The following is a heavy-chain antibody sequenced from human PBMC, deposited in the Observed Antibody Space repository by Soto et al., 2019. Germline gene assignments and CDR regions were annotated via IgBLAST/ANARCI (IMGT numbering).Heavy chain of an antibody. J-gene: IGHJ4*02. CDR2: IPYDGRDK. Sequence: GGSLRLSCAASAFTFSTYGMHWVRQAPGKGLEWVAVIPYDGRDKYYADSVKGRFTISRDNSKNTLYLQMSSLRAEDTAVYYCAKDRDTYGSAYIFDYWGQGTLVTVSS. CDR3: AKDRDTYGSAYIFDY. CDR1: AFTFSTYG. V-gene: IGHV3-30*18. D-gene: IGHD2-21*01.